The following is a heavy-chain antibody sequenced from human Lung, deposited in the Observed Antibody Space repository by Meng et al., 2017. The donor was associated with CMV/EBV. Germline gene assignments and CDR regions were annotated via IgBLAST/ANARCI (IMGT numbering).Heavy chain of an antibody. CDR2: TYYRSKWYN. D-gene: IGHD1-1*01. Sequence: SQXXXLTXAISGDSVSSNSVAWNWIRQSPSRGLEWLGRTYYRSKWYNDYAVSVKSRITINPDTSKNQFSLQLKSVTPEDTAMYYCARGYSHRFDYWGQGTXVTVSS. J-gene: IGHJ4*02. CDR3: ARGYSHRFDY. CDR1: GDSVSSNSVA. V-gene: IGHV6-1*01.